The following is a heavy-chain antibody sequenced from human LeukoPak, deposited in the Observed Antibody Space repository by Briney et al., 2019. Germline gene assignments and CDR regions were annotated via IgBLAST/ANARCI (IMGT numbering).Heavy chain of an antibody. CDR2: INSDGSST. Sequence: GGSLRLSCAASGFTFSSYWMHWVRQAPGKGLVWVSRINSDGSSTSYADSVKGRFTISRDNAKNTLYLQMNSLRAEDTAVYYCARGGIAAAVNWFDPWGQGTLVTVSS. D-gene: IGHD6-13*01. CDR1: GFTFSSYW. V-gene: IGHV3-74*01. J-gene: IGHJ5*02. CDR3: ARGGIAAAVNWFDP.